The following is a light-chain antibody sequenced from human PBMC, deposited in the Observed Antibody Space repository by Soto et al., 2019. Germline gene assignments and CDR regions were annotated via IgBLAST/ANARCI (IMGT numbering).Light chain of an antibody. J-gene: IGLJ3*02. CDR1: SSDVGGYNY. Sequence: QSALTQPASVSGSPGQSITITCKGTSSDVGGYNYVSWYQQYPGKAPKHMIYDVSDRPSGVSNRFSGSKSGNTASLTISGLQAEDEADYYCSSYTSSSTWVFGGGTKLTVL. V-gene: IGLV2-14*01. CDR3: SSYTSSSTWV. CDR2: DVS.